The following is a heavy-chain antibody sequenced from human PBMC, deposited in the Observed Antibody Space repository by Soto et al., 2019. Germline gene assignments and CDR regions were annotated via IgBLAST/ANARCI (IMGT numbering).Heavy chain of an antibody. Sequence: GGSLRLSCAASGFTLSSYAMSWVRQAPWEGLEGVSAISGSGGSTYYADSVKGRFTISRDNSKNTLYLQMNSLRAEDTAVYYCAKGKSPNYYYYGMDVWGQGTTVTVSS. V-gene: IGHV3-23*01. CDR1: GFTLSSYA. J-gene: IGHJ6*02. CDR3: AKGKSPNYYYYGMDV. CDR2: ISGSGGST.